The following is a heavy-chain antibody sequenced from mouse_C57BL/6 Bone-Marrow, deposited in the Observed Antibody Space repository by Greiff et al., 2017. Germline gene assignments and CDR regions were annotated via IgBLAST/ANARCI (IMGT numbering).Heavy chain of an antibody. CDR1: GYTFTSYW. CDR3: AREDWGWYFDV. V-gene: IGHV1-50*01. J-gene: IGHJ1*03. Sequence: QVQLQQPGAELVKPGASVKLSCKASGYTFTSYWMQWVKQRPGQGLEWIGEIDPSDSYTNYNQKFKGKATLTVDTSSSTAYMQLSSLTSEDSAVYYCAREDWGWYFDVWGTGTTVTVSS. D-gene: IGHD4-1*01. CDR2: IDPSDSYT.